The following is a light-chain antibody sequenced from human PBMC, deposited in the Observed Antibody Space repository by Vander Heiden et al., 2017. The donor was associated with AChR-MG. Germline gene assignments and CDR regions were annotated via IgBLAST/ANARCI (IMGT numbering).Light chain of an antibody. CDR1: GSDVGNYNL. CDR3: CSYAGSNIFVI. Sequence: QSALTQPASVSGSPGQSITISCTGTGSDVGNYNLVSWYQQHPRRTPQLVIYEVTKQPSGVSNRFSCSKSGNTASLTISGLQAEDEAVYSCCSYAGSNIFVIFGGGTKLTVL. J-gene: IGLJ2*01. CDR2: EVT. V-gene: IGLV2-23*02.